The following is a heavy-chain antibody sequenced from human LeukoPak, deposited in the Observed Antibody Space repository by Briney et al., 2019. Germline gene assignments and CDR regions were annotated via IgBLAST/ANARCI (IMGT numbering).Heavy chain of an antibody. CDR3: ARSMVRGVRGYYFDY. V-gene: IGHV4-34*01. J-gene: IGHJ4*02. D-gene: IGHD3-10*01. CDR2: INHSGST. CDR1: GGSFTTYY. Sequence: SETLSLTCAVYGGSFTTYYGTWIRQPPGKGLEWIGEINHSGSTNYNPSLKSRVTISVDTSKNQFSLKLSSVTAADTAVYYCARSMVRGVRGYYFDYWGQGTLVTVSS.